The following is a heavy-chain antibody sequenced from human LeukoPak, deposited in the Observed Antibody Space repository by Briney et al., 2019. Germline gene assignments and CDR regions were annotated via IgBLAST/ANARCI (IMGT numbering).Heavy chain of an antibody. Sequence: GGSLRLSCAASEFSVGSNYMTWVRQAPGKGLEWVSLIYSGGSTYYADSVKGRFTISRDHAENSLYLQMNSLRAEDTAVYYCARVGNLYFYYYMDVWGKGTTVTVSS. CDR1: EFSVGSNY. J-gene: IGHJ6*03. V-gene: IGHV3-66*01. CDR2: IYSGGST. CDR3: ARVGNLYFYYYMDV. D-gene: IGHD1-7*01.